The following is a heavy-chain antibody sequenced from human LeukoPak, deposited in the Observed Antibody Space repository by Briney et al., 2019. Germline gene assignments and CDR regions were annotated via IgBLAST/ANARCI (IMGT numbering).Heavy chain of an antibody. CDR2: ISSSSSYI. CDR3: ARSLRLGPGFDP. CDR1: GFTFISNS. V-gene: IGHV3-21*01. D-gene: IGHD3-16*01. Sequence: GGSRRLSCEAPGFTFISNSINGVRQAPGKGLDWASSISSSSSYIYYADSVKGRFTISRDNAKNSLYLQMNSLRAEDTAVYYCARSLRLGPGFDPWGQGTLVTVSS. J-gene: IGHJ5*02.